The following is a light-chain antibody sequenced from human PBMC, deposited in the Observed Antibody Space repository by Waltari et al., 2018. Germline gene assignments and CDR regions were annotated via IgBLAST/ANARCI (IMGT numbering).Light chain of an antibody. CDR2: DVG. J-gene: IGLJ3*02. Sequence: QSALTQPASVSGSPGQSITISCTGASSDVGGYHYVCWYQQHPGKAPKLMLYDVGNRPSGVSNRCSGSKSGSTAALTISGLQAEDEADYYCTIKRGSNTVVFGGGTKLTVL. CDR3: TIKRGSNTVV. CDR1: SSDVGGYHY. V-gene: IGLV2-14*03.